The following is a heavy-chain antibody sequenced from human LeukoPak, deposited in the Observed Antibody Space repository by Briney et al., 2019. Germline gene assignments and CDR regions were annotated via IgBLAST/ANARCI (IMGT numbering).Heavy chain of an antibody. CDR1: GYSFTGYY. J-gene: IGHJ4*02. CDR2: MNPNTGGT. V-gene: IGHV1-2*02. D-gene: IGHD1-7*01. CDR3: ARVWAGTAVHSYDY. Sequence: ASVKVSCTASGYSFTGYYMHWVRQATGQGLEWMGWMNPNTGGTQYAQKFQGRVTMARDTPIGTAYMELSSLRSDDPAVYYCARVWAGTAVHSYDYWGQGTLVTVSS.